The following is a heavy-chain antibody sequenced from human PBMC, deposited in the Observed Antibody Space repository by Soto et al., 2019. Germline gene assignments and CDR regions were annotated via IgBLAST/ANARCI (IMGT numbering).Heavy chain of an antibody. D-gene: IGHD3-10*01. CDR1: GGTFSSYT. CDR2: IIPILGIA. V-gene: IGHV1-69*02. Sequence: QVQLVQSGAEVKKPGSSVKVSCKASGGTFSSYTISWVRQAPGQGLEWMGRIIPILGIANYAQKFQGRVTLTADKSTSTADMELSSLRSEDTAVYYCALSPRFGNFDYWGQGTLVTVSS. J-gene: IGHJ4*02. CDR3: ALSPRFGNFDY.